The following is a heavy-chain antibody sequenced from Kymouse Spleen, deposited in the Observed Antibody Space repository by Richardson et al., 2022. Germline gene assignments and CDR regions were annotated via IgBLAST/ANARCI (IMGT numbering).Heavy chain of an antibody. CDR1: GFTFSSYG. Sequence: QVQLVESGGGVVQPGRSLRLSCAASGFTFSSYGMHWVRQAPGKGLEWVAVIWYDGSNKYYADSVKGRFTISRDNSKNTLYLQMNSLRAEDTAVYYCARGGAARPHYYYYGMDVWGQGTTVTVSS. CDR2: IWYDGSNK. CDR3: ARGGAARPHYYYYGMDV. D-gene: IGHD6-6*01. J-gene: IGHJ6*02. V-gene: IGHV3-33*01.